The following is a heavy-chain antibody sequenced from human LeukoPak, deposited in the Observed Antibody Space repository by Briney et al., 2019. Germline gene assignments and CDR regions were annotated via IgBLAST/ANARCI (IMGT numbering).Heavy chain of an antibody. D-gene: IGHD1-26*01. CDR1: GFTFSGSA. Sequence: GGSLRLSCAASGFTFSGSAMHWVRQASGKGLEWVGRIRSKANSYATAYAASVKGRFTNSRDDSKNTAYLQMNSLKTEDTAVYYCTRHAVGASGYWGQGTLVTVSS. CDR3: TRHAVGASGY. V-gene: IGHV3-73*01. CDR2: IRSKANSYAT. J-gene: IGHJ4*02.